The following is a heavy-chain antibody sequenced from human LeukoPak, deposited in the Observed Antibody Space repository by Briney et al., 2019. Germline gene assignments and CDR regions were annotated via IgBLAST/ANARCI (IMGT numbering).Heavy chain of an antibody. CDR2: INPNSGGT. CDR3: AREVDIVVVPAANVPNYYFDY. D-gene: IGHD2-2*03. V-gene: IGHV1-2*06. J-gene: IGHJ4*02. CDR1: GYTFTGYY. Sequence: GASVKVSCKASGYTFTGYYMHWVRQAPGQGLEWMGRINPNSGGTNYAQKLQGRVTMTTDTSTSTAYMELRSLRSDDTAVYYCAREVDIVVVPAANVPNYYFDYWGQGTLVTVSS.